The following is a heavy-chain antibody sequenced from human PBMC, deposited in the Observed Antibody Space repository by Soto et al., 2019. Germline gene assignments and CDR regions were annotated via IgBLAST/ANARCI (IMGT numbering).Heavy chain of an antibody. CDR3: ARDGSGPQVRYFDL. D-gene: IGHD3-3*01. CDR2: IWYDGSKR. Sequence: GGSLRLSCAASAFIFRSYGMHWVRQAPGKGLEWVAMIWYDGSKRYYADSVKGRFTISRDNSKNALFLEMNTLRAEDTALYYCARDGSGPQVRYFDLWGRGTLVTVSS. J-gene: IGHJ2*01. CDR1: AFIFRSYG. V-gene: IGHV3-33*01.